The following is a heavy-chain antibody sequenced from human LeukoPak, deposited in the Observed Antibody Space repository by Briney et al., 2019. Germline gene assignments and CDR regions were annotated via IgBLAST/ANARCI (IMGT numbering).Heavy chain of an antibody. J-gene: IGHJ4*02. CDR3: ARASGSSSFDGSY. CDR2: IIPIFGTA. D-gene: IGHD6-13*01. CDR1: GYTFIGYY. V-gene: IGHV1-69*13. Sequence: SVKVSCKASGYTFIGYYMHWVRQAPGQGLEWMGGIIPIFGTANYAQKFQGRVTITADESTSTAYMELSSLRSEDTAVYYCARASGSSSFDGSYWGQGTLVTVSS.